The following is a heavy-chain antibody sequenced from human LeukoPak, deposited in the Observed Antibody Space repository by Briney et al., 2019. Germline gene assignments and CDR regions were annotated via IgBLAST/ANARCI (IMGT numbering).Heavy chain of an antibody. CDR2: ISSSGSTI. V-gene: IGHV3-11*04. Sequence: GGSLRLSCAASGFTFSDYYMSWIRQAPGKGLEWVSYISSSGSTIYYTDSVKGRFTISRDNAKNSLYLQMNSLRAEDTAVYYCARDLLYCSSPSCRPFDYWGQGTLVTVSS. CDR3: ARDLLYCSSPSCRPFDY. J-gene: IGHJ4*02. D-gene: IGHD2-2*01. CDR1: GFTFSDYY.